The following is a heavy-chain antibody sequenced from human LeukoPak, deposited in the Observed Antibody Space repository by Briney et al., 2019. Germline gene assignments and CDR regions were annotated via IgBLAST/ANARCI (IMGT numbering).Heavy chain of an antibody. J-gene: IGHJ4*02. CDR3: VRTPPNWGFDY. D-gene: IGHD7-27*01. V-gene: IGHV1-46*01. CDR2: INPSGGST. CDR1: GYTFTSYY. Sequence: ASVKVSCKASGYTFTSYYMHWVRQAPGQGLEWMGIINPSGGSTSYAQKFQGRVTMTRDTSTSTVYMELSSLRSEDTAIYYCVRTPPNWGFDYWGQGTLVTVSS.